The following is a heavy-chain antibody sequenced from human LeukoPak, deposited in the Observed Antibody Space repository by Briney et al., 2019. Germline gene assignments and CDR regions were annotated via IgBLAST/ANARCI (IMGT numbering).Heavy chain of an antibody. Sequence: QPGASLRLSCAGSDFTFATYWMHWVRQAPGKGLGWVSRISTDGIYKTYADSVQGRFTISRDNARNTLFLQMDSLRAEDPAVYYCVRGTSRENGYGGDDPYWGQGTLVIVSS. CDR1: DFTFATYW. J-gene: IGHJ4*02. CDR3: VRGTSRENGYGGDDPY. V-gene: IGHV3-74*03. CDR2: ISTDGIYK. D-gene: IGHD2-21*02.